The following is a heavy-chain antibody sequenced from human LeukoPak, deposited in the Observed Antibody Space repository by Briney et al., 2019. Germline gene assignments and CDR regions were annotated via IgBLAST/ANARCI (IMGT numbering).Heavy chain of an antibody. V-gene: IGHV1-69*05. CDR1: GGTFSSYA. Sequence: SVKVSCKASGGTFSSYAISWVRQAPGQGLEWMGGIIPIFGTANYAQKFQGRVTITRNTSISTAYMELSSLRSEDTAVYYCARVGSGRGWFDPWGQGTLVTVSS. CDR2: IIPIFGTA. D-gene: IGHD3-10*01. CDR3: ARVGSGRGWFDP. J-gene: IGHJ5*02.